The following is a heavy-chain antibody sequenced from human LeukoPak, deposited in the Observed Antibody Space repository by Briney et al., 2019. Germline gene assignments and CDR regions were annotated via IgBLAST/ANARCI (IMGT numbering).Heavy chain of an antibody. J-gene: IGHJ4*02. D-gene: IGHD3-10*01. CDR2: IRNKAYSGTT. V-gene: IGHV3-49*03. Sequence: PGGSLRLSCTASGFTFGDYAMRWFRQAQGKGLEWVGFIRNKAYSGTTVSAASVKRTFTISRYHSKSIAYLQMNSLKTEDTAVYYCTSPLLWFGELSYYFDYWGQGTLVTVSS. CDR3: TSPLLWFGELSYYFDY. CDR1: GFTFGDYA.